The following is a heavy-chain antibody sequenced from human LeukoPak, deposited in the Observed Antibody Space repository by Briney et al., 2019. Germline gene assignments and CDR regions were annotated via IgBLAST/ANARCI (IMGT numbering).Heavy chain of an antibody. V-gene: IGHV3-30-3*01. CDR3: ARGHEWQPGTPGYFDY. CDR2: ISYDGSNK. D-gene: IGHD1-14*01. J-gene: IGHJ4*02. CDR1: GFTFSTYA. Sequence: PGTSLRLSCAASGFTFSTYAMHWVRQAPGKGLEWVAVISYDGSNKYYADSVKGRFTISRDNSKNTLYLRMNSLRAEDTAVYYCARGHEWQPGTPGYFDYWGQGTLVTVSS.